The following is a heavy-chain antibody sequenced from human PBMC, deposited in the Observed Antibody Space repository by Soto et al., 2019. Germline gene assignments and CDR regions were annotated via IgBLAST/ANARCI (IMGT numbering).Heavy chain of an antibody. Sequence: GGSLRLSCAASGFTFSSYGMHWVRQAPGKGLEWVAVIWYDGSNKYYADSVKGRFTISRDNSKNTLYLQMNSLRAEDTAVYYCARDRARRYYFDYWGQGTLVTVSS. V-gene: IGHV3-33*01. CDR3: ARDRARRYYFDY. D-gene: IGHD6-6*01. J-gene: IGHJ4*02. CDR2: IWYDGSNK. CDR1: GFTFSSYG.